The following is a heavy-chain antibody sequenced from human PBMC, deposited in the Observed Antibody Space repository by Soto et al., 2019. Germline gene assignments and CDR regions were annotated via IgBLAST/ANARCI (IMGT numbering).Heavy chain of an antibody. CDR3: ARDLWGYCGADCYPLDV. CDR1: GASISRYY. Sequence: PSDTLSLTCTVSGASISRYYWSWIRQSPGKGLEWIGYLYNTGSTIYNPSLKSRVTISVDTSKNQFSLKMNSVTAADTAVYYCARDLWGYCGADCYPLDVWCQGPTVT. D-gene: IGHD2-21*02. J-gene: IGHJ6*02. V-gene: IGHV4-59*01. CDR2: LYNTGST.